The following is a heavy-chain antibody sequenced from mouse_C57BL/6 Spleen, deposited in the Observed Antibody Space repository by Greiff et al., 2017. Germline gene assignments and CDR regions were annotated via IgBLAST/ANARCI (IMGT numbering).Heavy chain of an antibody. CDR3: AKSYYYGSSRDAMDY. Sequence: EVQRVESGGGLVKPGGSLKLSCAASGFTFSSYAMSWVRQTPEKRLEWVATISDGGSYTYYPDNVKGRFTISRDNAKNNLYLQMSHLKSEDTAMYYCAKSYYYGSSRDAMDYWGQGTSVTVSS. V-gene: IGHV5-4*01. J-gene: IGHJ4*01. D-gene: IGHD1-1*01. CDR2: ISDGGSYT. CDR1: GFTFSSYA.